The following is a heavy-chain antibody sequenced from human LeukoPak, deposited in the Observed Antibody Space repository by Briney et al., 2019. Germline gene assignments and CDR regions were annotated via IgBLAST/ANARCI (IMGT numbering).Heavy chain of an antibody. CDR1: GFTFSSYA. J-gene: IGHJ1*01. CDR3: AKLPYCGGDCYLVYYFQH. Sequence: GGSLRLSCAASGFTFSSYAMSWVRQAPGKGLEWASAISGSGGSTYYADSVKGRFTISRDNSKNTLYLQMNSLRAEDTAVYYCAKLPYCGGDCYLVYYFQHWGQGTLVTVSS. D-gene: IGHD2-21*02. CDR2: ISGSGGST. V-gene: IGHV3-23*01.